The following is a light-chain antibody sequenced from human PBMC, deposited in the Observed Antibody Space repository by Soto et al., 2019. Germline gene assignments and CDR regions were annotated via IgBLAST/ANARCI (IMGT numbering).Light chain of an antibody. CDR2: DVS. CDR1: SSDVGGYVY. V-gene: IGLV2-14*01. Sequence: QSALTQPASVSGSPGQSITISCTGTSSDVGGYVYFSWYQQHPGQVPKLMIYDVSSRPSGVSNRFSVSKSGNTASLTISGLQAEDEADDYCSSYASSSTLVFGGGTKLTVL. CDR3: SSYASSSTLV. J-gene: IGLJ2*01.